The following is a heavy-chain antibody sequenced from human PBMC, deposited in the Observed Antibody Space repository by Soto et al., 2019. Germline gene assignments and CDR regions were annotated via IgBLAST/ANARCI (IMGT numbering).Heavy chain of an antibody. J-gene: IGHJ4*02. CDR3: ARLALAQDSSGYHIFDY. Sequence: GESLKISCKGSGYDFSAYWINWVRQMPGKGLEWMGTIYPGDSDVRYSPSFQGQVTISVDKSINIAYLQETFTEAADTAMYYCARLALAQDSSGYHIFDYWGLGTLVTVSS. CDR1: GYDFSAYW. D-gene: IGHD3-22*01. CDR2: IYPGDSDV. V-gene: IGHV5-51*01.